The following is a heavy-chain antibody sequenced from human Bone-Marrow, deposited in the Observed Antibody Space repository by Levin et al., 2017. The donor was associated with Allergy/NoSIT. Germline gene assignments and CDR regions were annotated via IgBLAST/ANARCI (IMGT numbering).Heavy chain of an antibody. Sequence: GESLKISCKASGYTLTAYYIHWVRQAPGQGLEWMGWINPKSGGTKYAQKFQGRVTMTRDTSISTVYMEVSRLKSDDTAVDYCAREQAIYGSGSPDYWGQGTLVTVSA. CDR2: INPKSGGT. J-gene: IGHJ4*02. CDR1: GYTLTAYY. D-gene: IGHD3-10*01. V-gene: IGHV1-2*02. CDR3: AREQAIYGSGSPDY.